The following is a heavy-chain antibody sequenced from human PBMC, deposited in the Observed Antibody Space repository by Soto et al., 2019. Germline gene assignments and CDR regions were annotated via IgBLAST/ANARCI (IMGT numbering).Heavy chain of an antibody. Sequence: QVQLVQSGAEVKKPGASVKVSCKASGYTFTSYGISWVRQAPGQGLEWMGWISAHNGNTNYAQKLQGRVTMTTDTSTSTAYMELRSLRSDDTAVYYCARDLYCSSTSCQYYYYGMDVWGQGTTVTVSS. J-gene: IGHJ6*02. D-gene: IGHD2-2*01. CDR2: ISAHNGNT. CDR1: GYTFTSYG. V-gene: IGHV1-18*04. CDR3: ARDLYCSSTSCQYYYYGMDV.